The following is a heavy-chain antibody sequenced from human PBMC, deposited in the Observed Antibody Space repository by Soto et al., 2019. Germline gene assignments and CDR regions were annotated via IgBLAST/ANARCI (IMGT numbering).Heavy chain of an antibody. V-gene: IGHV1-18*01. CDR1: GYTFTSYG. D-gene: IGHD2-2*01. CDR2: ISAYNGNT. J-gene: IGHJ6*03. CDR3: ARKVSYCSSTSCLYYYYYYYMDV. Sequence: ASVKVSCKAYGYTFTSYGISWVRQAPGQGLEWMGWISAYNGNTNYAQKLHGRVTMTTDTSTSTAYMELRSLRSDDTAVYYCARKVSYCSSTSCLYYYYYYYMDVWGKGTTVTVSS.